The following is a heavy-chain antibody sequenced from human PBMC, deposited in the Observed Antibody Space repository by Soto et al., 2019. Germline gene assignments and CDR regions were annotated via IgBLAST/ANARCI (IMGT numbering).Heavy chain of an antibody. Sequence: ASVKVSCKASGYTFTSYYMHWVRQAPGQGLEWMGIINPSGGSTSYAQKFQGRVTMTRDTSTSTVYMELSSLRSEDTAVYYCARDIWGELPTASYSGMDVWGKGTTVTV. CDR1: GYTFTSYY. J-gene: IGHJ6*04. CDR3: ARDIWGELPTASYSGMDV. CDR2: INPSGGST. D-gene: IGHD1-26*01. V-gene: IGHV1-46*03.